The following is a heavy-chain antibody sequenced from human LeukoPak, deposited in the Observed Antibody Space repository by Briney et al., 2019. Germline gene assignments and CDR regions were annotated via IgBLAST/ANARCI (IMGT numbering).Heavy chain of an antibody. V-gene: IGHV3-23*01. CDR3: AKDNGAAATYGSDY. Sequence: GGSLRLSCAASGFTFSSYAMSWVRQAPGKGLEWVSAISGSGGSTYYADSVKGRFTISRDNSKNTLYLQMDSLRAEDTAVYYCAKDNGAAATYGSDYWGQGTLVTVSS. D-gene: IGHD6-13*01. CDR2: ISGSGGST. J-gene: IGHJ4*02. CDR1: GFTFSSYA.